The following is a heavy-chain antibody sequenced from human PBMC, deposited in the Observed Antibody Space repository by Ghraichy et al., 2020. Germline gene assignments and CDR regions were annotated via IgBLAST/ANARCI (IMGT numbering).Heavy chain of an antibody. J-gene: IGHJ4*02. CDR2: IYQSEST. D-gene: IGHD4/OR15-4a*01. V-gene: IGHV4-30-2*01. CDR3: ARFVLEGRDLFADYNYFDS. Sequence: SETLSLTCAVSGDSISSGGYSWTWIRQPPEKGLEWIGSIYQSESTYYNPSLKSRVTISADRSKNQFSLKLSSVTAADTAVYYCARFVLEGRDLFADYNYFDSWGQGALVTVSS. CDR1: GDSISSGGYS.